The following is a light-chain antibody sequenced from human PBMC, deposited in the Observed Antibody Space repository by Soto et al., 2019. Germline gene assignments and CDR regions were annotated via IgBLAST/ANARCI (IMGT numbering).Light chain of an antibody. Sequence: DIQMTQSPSTLSASVGDTVTITCRASQSISTWLAWYQHKPGEAPRLLIFDASNLESGVPSRFSGSGSGTEFTRPVSSLQPDDVATCCCQQSSSSPFPFGHGTRLEI. CDR3: QQSSSSPFP. CDR2: DAS. CDR1: QSISTW. J-gene: IGKJ5*01. V-gene: IGKV1-5*01.